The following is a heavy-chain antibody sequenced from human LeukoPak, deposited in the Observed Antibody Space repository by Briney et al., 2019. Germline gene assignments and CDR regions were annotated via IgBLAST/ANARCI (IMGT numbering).Heavy chain of an antibody. D-gene: IGHD4-23*01. J-gene: IGHJ2*01. CDR2: IYYSGST. V-gene: IGHV4-59*01. Sequence: PSETLSLACPVSTGSISGNYYNWIRPPPGKGLEWIGYIYYSGSTNYNPSLKSRVTISLDTSKNQFSLKLSTVPTADTAVYYCARSVVTLYWYFDLWGRGTLVTVSS. CDR3: ARSVVTLYWYFDL. CDR1: TGSISGNY.